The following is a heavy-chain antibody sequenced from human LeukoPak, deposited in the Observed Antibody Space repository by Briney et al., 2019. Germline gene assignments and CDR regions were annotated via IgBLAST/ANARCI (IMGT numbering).Heavy chain of an antibody. CDR3: AKDGSGSLTWFDY. V-gene: IGHV3-30-3*01. Sequence: GGSLRLSCAASGFTFSSYAMHWVRQAPGKGLEWVAVISYDGSNKYYADSVKGRFTISRDNSKNTLYLQMNSLRAEDTAVYYCAKDGSGSLTWFDYWGQGTLVTVSS. J-gene: IGHJ4*02. CDR2: ISYDGSNK. CDR1: GFTFSSYA. D-gene: IGHD1-26*01.